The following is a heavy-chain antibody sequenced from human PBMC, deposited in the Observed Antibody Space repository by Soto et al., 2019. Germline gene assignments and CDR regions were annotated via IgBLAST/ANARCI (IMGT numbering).Heavy chain of an antibody. CDR1: GGSIRSYY. Sequence: SETLPHTSTVSGGSIRSYYWRLFRQPPEKGMEWIGYIYYSGSTNYNPYLNSRVTISVDTSKNQFSLKLSSVTAADTAVYYCARHWGPVLPWQQLVLSTQTWFDPWGHGTLLTVS. J-gene: IGHJ5*02. CDR2: IYYSGST. CDR3: ARHWGPVLPWQQLVLSTQTWFDP. V-gene: IGHV4-59*08. D-gene: IGHD6-13*01.